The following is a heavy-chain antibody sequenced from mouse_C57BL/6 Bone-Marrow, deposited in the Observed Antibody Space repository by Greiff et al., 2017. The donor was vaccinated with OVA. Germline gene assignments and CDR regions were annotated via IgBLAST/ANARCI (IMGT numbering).Heavy chain of an antibody. D-gene: IGHD1-1*01. CDR3: ARGNLVLRLGYIDY. CDR1: GYTFTSYW. J-gene: IGHJ2*01. Sequence: VQLQQPGAELVKPGASVKMSCKASGYTFTSYWITWVKQRPGQGLEWIGDIYPGSGSTNYNEKFKSKATLTVDTSSSTSYMQLSSLTSEDSAVEYEARGNLVLRLGYIDYWGQGTTLTVSS. V-gene: IGHV1-55*01. CDR2: IYPGSGST.